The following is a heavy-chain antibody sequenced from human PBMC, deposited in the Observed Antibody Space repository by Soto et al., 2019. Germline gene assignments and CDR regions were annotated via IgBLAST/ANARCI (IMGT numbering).Heavy chain of an antibody. J-gene: IGHJ6*02. CDR3: ARERGPGMDV. Sequence: SVKVSCKASGGTFSSYAISWVRQAPGQGLEWMGGIIPIFGTANYAQKFQGRVTITADKSTSTAYMELSSLRAEGTAVYYCARERGPGMDVWGQGTTVTVSS. CDR1: GGTFSSYA. CDR2: IIPIFGTA. V-gene: IGHV1-69*06.